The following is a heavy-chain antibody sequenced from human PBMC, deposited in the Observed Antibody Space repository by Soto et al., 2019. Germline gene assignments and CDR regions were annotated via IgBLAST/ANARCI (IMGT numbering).Heavy chain of an antibody. Sequence: SETLSLTCTVSCGSVRSSGYYWAWIRQPPGKGLEWIGSLYSSGKTYRNPSLKSRVTMSDDTSKNQLSLRLSSVTAADTAVYYCARLILDFTEPFDYWGQGTLVTVSS. J-gene: IGHJ4*02. CDR1: CGSVRSSGYY. D-gene: IGHD3-16*02. CDR2: LYSSGKT. V-gene: IGHV4-39*01. CDR3: ARLILDFTEPFDY.